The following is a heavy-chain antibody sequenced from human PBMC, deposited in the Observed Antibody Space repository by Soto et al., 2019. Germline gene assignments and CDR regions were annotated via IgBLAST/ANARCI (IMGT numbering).Heavy chain of an antibody. Sequence: QVQLVQSGAEVKKPGASVKVSCKASGYTFTTYTIHWVRQAPGQRLEFMGWINAANGATNLSQTFQGRVTMTRETSANTAYMDLSCLRSEDTAVYFCARGSFETRGFADFWGQGTLVTVSP. CDR2: INAANGAT. CDR3: ARGSFETRGFADF. CDR1: GYTFTTYT. V-gene: IGHV1-3*01. D-gene: IGHD1-7*01. J-gene: IGHJ4*02.